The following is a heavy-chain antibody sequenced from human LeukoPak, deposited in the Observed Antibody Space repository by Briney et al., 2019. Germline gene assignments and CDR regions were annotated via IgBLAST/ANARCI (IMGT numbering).Heavy chain of an antibody. Sequence: ASVKVSCKASGYTFTGYYMHWVRQAPGQGLEWMGRINPNSGGTNYAQKFQGRVNMTRDTSLSTAYMELSRLRSDDTAVYYRARAIRGYDILTGYSYYFDYWGQGTLVTVSS. J-gene: IGHJ4*02. CDR3: ARAIRGYDILTGYSYYFDY. CDR2: INPNSGGT. CDR1: GYTFTGYY. D-gene: IGHD3-9*01. V-gene: IGHV1-2*06.